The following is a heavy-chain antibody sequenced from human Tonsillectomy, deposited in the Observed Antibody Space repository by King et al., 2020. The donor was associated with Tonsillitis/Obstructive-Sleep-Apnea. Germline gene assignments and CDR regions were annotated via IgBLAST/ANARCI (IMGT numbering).Heavy chain of an antibody. D-gene: IGHD3-9*01. Sequence: QLVQSGGGVVQPGRSLRLSCAASGFTFSSYAMHWVRQAPGKGLEWVAVISYDGSNKYYADSVKGRFTISRDNSKNTLYLQMNSLRAEDTAVYYCARDPRSYFDWIKGSVHFDYWGQGTLVTVSS. J-gene: IGHJ4*02. CDR1: GFTFSSYA. CDR2: ISYDGSNK. CDR3: ARDPRSYFDWIKGSVHFDY. V-gene: IGHV3-30*01.